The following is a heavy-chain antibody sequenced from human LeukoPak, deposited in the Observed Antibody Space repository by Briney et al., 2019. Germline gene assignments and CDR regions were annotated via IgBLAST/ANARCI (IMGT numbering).Heavy chain of an antibody. D-gene: IGHD3-10*01. Sequence: ASVKVSCKASGYTFINYYMHWVRQAPGQGLEWMGWINPNSGGTTYAQKFQGRVTMTRDTSLSTAYMELSRLRSDDTAIYYCVPSGGYMFYFASRGQGTPVTVSS. CDR1: GYTFINYY. CDR3: VPSGGYMFYFAS. CDR2: INPNSGGT. J-gene: IGHJ4*02. V-gene: IGHV1-2*02.